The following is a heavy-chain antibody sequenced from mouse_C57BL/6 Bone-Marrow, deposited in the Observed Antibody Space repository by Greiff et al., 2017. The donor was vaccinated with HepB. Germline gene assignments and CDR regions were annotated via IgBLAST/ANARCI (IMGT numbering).Heavy chain of an antibody. J-gene: IGHJ2*01. CDR2: IYPRSGNT. D-gene: IGHD2-4*01. CDR1: GYTFTSYG. V-gene: IGHV1-81*01. Sequence: VQLVESGAELARPGASVKLSCKASGYTFTSYGISWVKQRTGQGLEWIGEIYPRSGNTYYNEKFKGKATLTADKSSSTAYMELRSLTSEDSAVYFCAREGGLRRGYWGQGTTLTVSS. CDR3: AREGGLRRGY.